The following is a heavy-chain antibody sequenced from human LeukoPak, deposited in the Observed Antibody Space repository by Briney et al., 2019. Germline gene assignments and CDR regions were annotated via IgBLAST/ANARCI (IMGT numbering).Heavy chain of an antibody. J-gene: IGHJ4*02. CDR3: TRDRGAYNLYDY. D-gene: IGHD1-1*01. CDR1: GFTFGDYA. Sequence: AGGSLRLSCTVSGFTFGDYAINWVRQAPGKGLEWVGFIRSKAYGETADYAASVKGRFTISRDDSKAIAYLQMNSLKTEDTAVYHCTRDRGAYNLYDYWGQGTLVTVSS. V-gene: IGHV3-49*04. CDR2: IRSKAYGETA.